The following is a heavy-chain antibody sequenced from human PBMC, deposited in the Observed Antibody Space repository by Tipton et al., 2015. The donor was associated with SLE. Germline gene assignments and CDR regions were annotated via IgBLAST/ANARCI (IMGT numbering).Heavy chain of an antibody. Sequence: TLSLTCSVSGASISSDVYYWSWIRQLPGKGLEWIGYIYNTGNTYYNPSLKSRVAISVDTSKSQFSLNLNSVTAADTAVYYCARVWDYGDASDIWGQGTMVTVSS. J-gene: IGHJ3*02. CDR3: ARVWDYGDASDI. D-gene: IGHD4-17*01. V-gene: IGHV4-31*03. CDR2: IYNTGNT. CDR1: GASISSDVYY.